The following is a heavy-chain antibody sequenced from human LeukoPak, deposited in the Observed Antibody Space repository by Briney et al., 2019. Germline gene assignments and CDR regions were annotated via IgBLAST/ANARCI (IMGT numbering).Heavy chain of an antibody. V-gene: IGHV3-48*01. CDR1: GFSITGYS. Sequence: PGGSLRLSCAASGFSITGYSMNWVRQAPNKGLEWVSYISRITGRIYYADSVRGRFIGSRDNAKNSLYLQMNSLRADDTAVYYCVRDPDALDFWGRGTLVTVSS. J-gene: IGHJ4*02. D-gene: IGHD2-2*01. CDR3: VRDPDALDF. CDR2: ISRITGRI.